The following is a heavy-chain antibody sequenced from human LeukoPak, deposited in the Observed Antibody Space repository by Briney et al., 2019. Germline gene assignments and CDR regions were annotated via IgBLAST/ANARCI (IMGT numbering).Heavy chain of an antibody. Sequence: ASVKVSCKASGYTFTSYGISWVRQAPGQGLEWMGWISAYNGNTNYAQKLQGRVTMTTDTSTSTAYMELRGLRSDDTAVYYCARLGYCSSTSCYGGYYFDYWGQGTLVTVSS. D-gene: IGHD2-2*01. CDR2: ISAYNGNT. V-gene: IGHV1-18*01. CDR1: GYTFTSYG. J-gene: IGHJ4*02. CDR3: ARLGYCSSTSCYGGYYFDY.